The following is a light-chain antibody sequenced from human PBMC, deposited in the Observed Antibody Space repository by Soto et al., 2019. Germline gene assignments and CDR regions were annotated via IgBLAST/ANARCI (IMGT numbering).Light chain of an antibody. CDR2: SNN. CDR3: AAWDNSLNGWV. J-gene: IGLJ3*02. V-gene: IGLV1-44*01. Sequence: QSVLTQPPSASGTPGQRVTISCSGSSSNIGSNTVNWYQQLPGTAPKLLIYSNNQLPSGVPDRFSGSKSGNSASLAISGLPSEDEADYYCAAWDNSLNGWVFGGGTKLTVL. CDR1: SSNIGSNT.